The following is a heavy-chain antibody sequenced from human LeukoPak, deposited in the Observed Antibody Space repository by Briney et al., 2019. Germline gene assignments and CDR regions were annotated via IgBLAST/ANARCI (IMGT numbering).Heavy chain of an antibody. D-gene: IGHD3-10*01. V-gene: IGHV4-30-2*01. Sequence: PSETLSLTCAVSGGSISSGGYSWSWIRQPPGKGLEWIGYIYHSGSTYYNPSLKSRVTISVDRSKNQFSLKLSSVTAADTAVYYCARLSTMVRGVVDYWGQGTLVTVSS. J-gene: IGHJ4*02. CDR3: ARLSTMVRGVVDY. CDR1: GGSISSGGYS. CDR2: IYHSGST.